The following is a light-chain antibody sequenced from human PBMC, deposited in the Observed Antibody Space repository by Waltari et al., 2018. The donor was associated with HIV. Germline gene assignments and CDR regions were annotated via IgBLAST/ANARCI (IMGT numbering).Light chain of an antibody. CDR3: QSYDRGGSCSAV. J-gene: IGLJ2*01. V-gene: IGLV1-40*01. CDR2: DNT. CDR1: SSNLGAGFD. Sequence: QSVLTQPPSVSGAPGQRVSISCTGSSSNLGAGFDVHWYQQIPGTAPTLLIYDNTNRPSGVPSRFSGAKSGASASLAITGLQAEDEAYYYCQSYDRGGSCSAVVGGGTKLTVL.